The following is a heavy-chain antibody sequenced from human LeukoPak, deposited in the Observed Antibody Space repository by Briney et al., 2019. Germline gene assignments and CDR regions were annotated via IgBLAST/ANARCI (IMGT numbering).Heavy chain of an antibody. D-gene: IGHD2-15*01. Sequence: VGTPRLSSAASGFAFCDFYMSCSRRAPGQGLEWGSCISSSGIRVQSEDSVRGRLIISSDNAKNSLYQQVNSLRAEDAAVYYRARDAPPLGYYISGSEPGAFAVGGHGTMVTVS. CDR1: GFAFCDFY. V-gene: IGHV3-11*01. J-gene: IGHJ3*01. CDR2: ISSSGIRV. CDR3: ARDAPPLGYYISGSEPGAFAV.